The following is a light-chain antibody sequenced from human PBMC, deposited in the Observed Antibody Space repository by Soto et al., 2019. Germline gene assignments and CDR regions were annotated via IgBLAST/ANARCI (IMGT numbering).Light chain of an antibody. Sequence: DTQMTQSPSTLSASVGDRVTITCRASQSISSYLNWYQQKPGKAPKLLIYAASSLQSGVPSRFSGSGSGTDFTLTISSLQPEDFATYYCQQSYSTVWTFGQGTKVDIK. V-gene: IGKV1-39*01. CDR3: QQSYSTVWT. J-gene: IGKJ1*01. CDR2: AAS. CDR1: QSISSY.